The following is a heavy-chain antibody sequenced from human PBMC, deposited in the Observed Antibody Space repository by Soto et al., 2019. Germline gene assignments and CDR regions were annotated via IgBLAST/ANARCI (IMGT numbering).Heavy chain of an antibody. D-gene: IGHD3-10*01. Sequence: QVQLVESGGGVVQPGRSLRLSCAASGFTFSNYGMHWVRQAPGKGLEWGAVILNDGSNRYHADSVKDRFTISRDNSKNMLYLQMTSLRAEDTAVYYCARDDEYSGNGMDVWGQGTTVTVS. CDR2: ILNDGSNR. J-gene: IGHJ6*02. CDR3: ARDDEYSGNGMDV. V-gene: IGHV3-33*01. CDR1: GFTFSNYG.